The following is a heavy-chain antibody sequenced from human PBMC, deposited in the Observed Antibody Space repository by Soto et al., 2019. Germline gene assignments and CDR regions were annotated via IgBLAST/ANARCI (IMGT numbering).Heavy chain of an antibody. V-gene: IGHV4-4*02. CDR1: GGSISSSNW. J-gene: IGHJ4*02. D-gene: IGHD3-10*01. Sequence: SETLSLTCAVSGGSISSSNWWSWVRQPPGKGLEWIGEIYHSGSTNYNPSLKGRVTISVDKSKNQFSLKLSSVTAADTAVYYCARASMVRGARYYFDYWGQGTLVTVSS. CDR3: ARASMVRGARYYFDY. CDR2: IYHSGST.